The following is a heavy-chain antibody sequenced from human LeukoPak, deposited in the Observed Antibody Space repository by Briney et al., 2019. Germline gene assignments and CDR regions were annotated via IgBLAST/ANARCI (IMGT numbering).Heavy chain of an antibody. CDR3: TRGYNGWYWPHQRAGNDWSFDI. D-gene: IGHD6-19*01. Sequence: PGGSLRLTFAATGWTFSSYWRNWLGQARWKGLVWVSRINSDGSSRSYGDSVKCAFTITRENTNNRQYLQITSQRAENTAVSYCTRGYNGWYWPHQRAGNDWSFDIWGRGTMVTVSS. CDR2: INSDGSSR. V-gene: IGHV3-74*01. J-gene: IGHJ2*01. CDR1: GWTFSSYW.